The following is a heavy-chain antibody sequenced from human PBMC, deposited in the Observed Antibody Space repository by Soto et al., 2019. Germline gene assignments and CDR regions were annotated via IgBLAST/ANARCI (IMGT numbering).Heavy chain of an antibody. Sequence: SETLSLTCTVSGGSISSGDYYWSWIRQPPGKGLEWIGYIYYSGSTNYNPSLKSRVTISVDTSKNQFSLKLSSVTAADTALYYCARHARYYDILTGYSTLSWFDPWGQGTLVTVSS. CDR2: IYYSGST. D-gene: IGHD3-9*01. J-gene: IGHJ5*02. CDR3: ARHARYYDILTGYSTLSWFDP. CDR1: GGSISSGDYY. V-gene: IGHV4-30-4*01.